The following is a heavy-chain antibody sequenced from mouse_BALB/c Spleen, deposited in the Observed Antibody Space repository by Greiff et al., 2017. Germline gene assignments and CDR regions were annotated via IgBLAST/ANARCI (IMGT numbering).Heavy chain of an antibody. CDR3: ARRDDVGDFDY. V-gene: IGHV5-12-2*01. J-gene: IGHJ2*01. D-gene: IGHD2-14*01. CDR1: GFTFSSYT. Sequence: EVKLMESGGGLVQPGGSLKLSCAASGFTFSSYTMSWVRQTPEKRLEWVAYISNGGGSTYYPDTVKGRFTISRDNAKNTLYLQMSSLKSEDTAMYYCARRDDVGDFDYWGQGTTLTVSS. CDR2: ISNGGGST.